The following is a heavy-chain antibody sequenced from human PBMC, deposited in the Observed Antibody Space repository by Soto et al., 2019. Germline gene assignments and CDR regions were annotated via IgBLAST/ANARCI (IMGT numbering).Heavy chain of an antibody. J-gene: IGHJ4*02. CDR2: INAGNGNT. Sequence: ASVKVSCKASGYTFTRSGISWVRQAPGQRLEWMGWINAGNGNTKYSQKFQGRVTITRDTSASTAYMELSSLRSEDTAVYYCARPHFSSSYYFDYWGQGTLVTVSS. D-gene: IGHD6-13*01. CDR1: GYTFTRSG. V-gene: IGHV1-3*01. CDR3: ARPHFSSSYYFDY.